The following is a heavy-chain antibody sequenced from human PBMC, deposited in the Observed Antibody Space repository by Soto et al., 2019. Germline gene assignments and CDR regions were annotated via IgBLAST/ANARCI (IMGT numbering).Heavy chain of an antibody. Sequence: PGGSLRLSCAASGFTFSSYGMHWVRQAPCKGLEWVAVISYDGSNKYYADSVKGRFTISRDNSKNTLYLQMNSLRAEDTAVYYCAKVEHYYDSSGSRPDAFDIWGQGTMVTVSS. J-gene: IGHJ3*02. CDR2: ISYDGSNK. V-gene: IGHV3-30*18. CDR1: GFTFSSYG. CDR3: AKVEHYYDSSGSRPDAFDI. D-gene: IGHD3-22*01.